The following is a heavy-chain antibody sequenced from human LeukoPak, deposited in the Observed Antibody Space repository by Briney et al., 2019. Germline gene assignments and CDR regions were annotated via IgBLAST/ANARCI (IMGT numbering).Heavy chain of an antibody. J-gene: IGHJ4*02. CDR2: ISSTSSTI. V-gene: IGHV3-48*04. CDR3: AKATRGGYSGYDAY. Sequence: GGSLRLSCAASGFTFSIYSMNWVRQAPGKGLEWVSYISSTSSTIYYADSVKGRFTISRDNAKNSLYLQMNSLRAEDTAVYYCAKATRGGYSGYDAYWGQGTLVTVSS. D-gene: IGHD5-12*01. CDR1: GFTFSIYS.